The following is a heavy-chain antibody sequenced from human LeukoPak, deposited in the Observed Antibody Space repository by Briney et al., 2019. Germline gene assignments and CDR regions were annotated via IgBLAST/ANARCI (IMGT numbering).Heavy chain of an antibody. V-gene: IGHV3-43*02. J-gene: IGHJ4*02. Sequence: GGSLRLSCATSGFTFDDYAMHWVRQAPGKGLEWVSLICGDDSNTYYAEAVKGRFSISRENSKTSLHVQMNNLRSEDTALYYCAKQAASGGGVDYWGQGTLVTVSS. CDR2: ICGDDSNT. CDR3: AKQAASGGGVDY. D-gene: IGHD3-16*01. CDR1: GFTFDDYA.